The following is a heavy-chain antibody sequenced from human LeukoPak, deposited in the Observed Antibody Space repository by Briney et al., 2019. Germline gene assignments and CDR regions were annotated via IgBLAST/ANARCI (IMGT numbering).Heavy chain of an antibody. D-gene: IGHD3-10*01. CDR2: IYHSGST. Sequence: PSGTLSLTCAVSGGSISSSNWWSWVRQPPGKGLEWIGEIYHSGSTNYNPSLKSRVTISVDKSKNQFSLKLSSVTAADTAVCYCARDRGTMVRGVILRWFDPWGQGTLVTVSS. V-gene: IGHV4-4*02. J-gene: IGHJ5*02. CDR1: GGSISSSNW. CDR3: ARDRGTMVRGVILRWFDP.